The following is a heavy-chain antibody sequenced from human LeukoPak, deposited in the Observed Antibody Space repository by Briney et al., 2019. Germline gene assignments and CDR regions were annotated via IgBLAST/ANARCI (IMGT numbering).Heavy chain of an antibody. V-gene: IGHV1-69*13. CDR3: ARCGVFSWGRQSPTSP. J-gene: IGHJ5*02. D-gene: IGHD3-16*01. Sequence: GASVKVSCKASGGTFSSYAISWVRQAPGQGLEWMGGIIPIFGTANYAQKFQGRVTITADESTSTAYMELSSLRSEDTAVYYCARCGVFSWGRQSPTSPWGQGTLVTVSS. CDR1: GGTFSSYA. CDR2: IIPIFGTA.